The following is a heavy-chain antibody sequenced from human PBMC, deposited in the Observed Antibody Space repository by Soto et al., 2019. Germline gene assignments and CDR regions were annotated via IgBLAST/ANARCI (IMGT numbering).Heavy chain of an antibody. Sequence: PGGSLRLSCAASGFSFAGYALTWVRLATGKGLEWVGSISGGGGSTYYTDSVKGRFSISRDNSNRVVYLQMGSLTAGDTAVYYCAKTETFNGYYNAFDYWGQGTRVTVSS. D-gene: IGHD3-9*01. CDR1: GFSFAGYA. J-gene: IGHJ4*02. V-gene: IGHV3-23*01. CDR3: AKTETFNGYYNAFDY. CDR2: ISGGGGST.